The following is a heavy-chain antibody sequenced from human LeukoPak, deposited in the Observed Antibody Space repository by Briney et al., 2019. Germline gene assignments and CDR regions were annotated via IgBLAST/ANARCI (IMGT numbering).Heavy chain of an antibody. CDR1: GYTFTGYY. V-gene: IGHV1-2*06. D-gene: IGHD4-17*01. Sequence: ASVKVSCKASGYTFTGYYMHWVRQAPGQGVEWMGRINPKSGGTNYAQKFQGRVTITRDTSISTAYMELSRLRSDDTAVYYCARDLYGDYFMGYWGQGTLVTVST. CDR2: INPKSGGT. CDR3: ARDLYGDYFMGY. J-gene: IGHJ4*02.